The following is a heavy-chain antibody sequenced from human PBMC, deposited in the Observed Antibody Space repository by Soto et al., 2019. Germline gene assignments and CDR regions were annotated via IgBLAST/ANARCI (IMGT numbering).Heavy chain of an antibody. CDR2: ISYDGSNK. V-gene: IGHV3-30*18. CDR3: AKGDGYEYVWVDYPPDGYFQH. J-gene: IGHJ1*01. D-gene: IGHD3-16*01. Sequence: GGSLRLSCAASGFTFSSYGMHWVRQAPGKGLEWVAVISYDGSNKYYADSVKGRFTISRDNSKNTLYLQMNSLRAEDTAVYSCAKGDGYEYVWVDYPPDGYFQHWGQGTLVTVSS. CDR1: GFTFSSYG.